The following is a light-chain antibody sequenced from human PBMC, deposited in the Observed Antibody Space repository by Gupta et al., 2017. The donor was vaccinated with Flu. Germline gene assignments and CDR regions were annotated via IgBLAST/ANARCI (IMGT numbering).Light chain of an antibody. Sequence: QSALTQPASVSGSPGQSITISCTGTSSDVGSYDLVSWYQHYPGRAPKLMIYEGTKRPSGVSNRFSGSKSGKKGFPKIPGLQAEDGAYFYGCSYASNRIQVLFGGGTKLTVL. CDR1: SSDVGSYDL. J-gene: IGLJ2*01. V-gene: IGLV2-23*01. CDR3: CSYASNRIQVL. CDR2: EGT.